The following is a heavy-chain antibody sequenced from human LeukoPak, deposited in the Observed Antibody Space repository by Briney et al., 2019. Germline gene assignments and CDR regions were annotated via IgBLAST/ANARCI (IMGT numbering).Heavy chain of an antibody. J-gene: IGHJ4*02. CDR3: ARSRVVSSWYVY. V-gene: IGHV1-69*05. D-gene: IGHD6-13*01. Sequence: ASVKVSCEASGGTFSSYAISWVRQAPGQGLEWMGGIILIFGTANYAQKFQGRVTITTDESTSTAYMELSSLRSEDTAVYYCARSRVVSSWYVYWGQGTLVTVSS. CDR1: GGTFSSYA. CDR2: IILIFGTA.